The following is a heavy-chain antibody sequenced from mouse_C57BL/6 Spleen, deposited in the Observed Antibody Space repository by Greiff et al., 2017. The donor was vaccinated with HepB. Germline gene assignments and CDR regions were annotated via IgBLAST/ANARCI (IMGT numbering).Heavy chain of an antibody. CDR3: ARHDYDPWYFDV. D-gene: IGHD2-4*01. CDR2: IWSDGST. V-gene: IGHV2-6-1*01. J-gene: IGHJ1*03. Sequence: VMLVESGPGLVAPSQSLSITCTVSGFSLTSYGVHWVRQPPGKGLEWLVVIWSDGSTTYNSALKSRLSISKDNSKSQVFLNMNSLQTDDTAMYYCARHDYDPWYFDVWGTGTTVTVSS. CDR1: GFSLTSYG.